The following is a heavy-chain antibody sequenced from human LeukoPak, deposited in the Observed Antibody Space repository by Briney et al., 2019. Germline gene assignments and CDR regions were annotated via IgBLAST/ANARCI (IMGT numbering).Heavy chain of an antibody. CDR3: AKFFTGEYVRAFDV. J-gene: IGHJ3*01. Sequence: PGGSLRLSCAASGFTFSSYGMHWVRQAPGKGLEWVAVISYDGSNKYYADSVKGRFTISRDNSKNTLYLQMNSLRAEDTAVYYCAKFFTGEYVRAFDVWGQGTMVTVSS. CDR1: GFTFSSYG. D-gene: IGHD3-10*02. V-gene: IGHV3-30*18. CDR2: ISYDGSNK.